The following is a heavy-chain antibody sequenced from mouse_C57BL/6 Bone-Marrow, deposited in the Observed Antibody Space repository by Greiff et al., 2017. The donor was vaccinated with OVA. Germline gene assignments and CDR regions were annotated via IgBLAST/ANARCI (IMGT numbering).Heavy chain of an antibody. D-gene: IGHD2-4*01. CDR1: GFTFSDFY. V-gene: IGHV7-1*01. CDR3: ARDANYDYRDMYFDV. CDR2: SRNKANDYTT. Sequence: EVNVVESGGGLVQSGRSLRLSCATSGFTFSDFYMEWVRQAPGKGLEWIAASRNKANDYTTEYSASVKGRFIVSRDTSQSILYLQMNALRAEDTAVYYCARDANYDYRDMYFDVWGTGTTVTVSS. J-gene: IGHJ1*03.